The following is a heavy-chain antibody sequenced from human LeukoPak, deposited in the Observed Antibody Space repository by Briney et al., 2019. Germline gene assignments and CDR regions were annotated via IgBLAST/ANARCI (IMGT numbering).Heavy chain of an antibody. J-gene: IGHJ3*02. D-gene: IGHD6-19*01. CDR2: IYSGGST. CDR3: ARDARRLLYSSGWGDDAFDI. V-gene: IGHV3-66*01. Sequence: PGGSLRLSCAASGFTVSSNYMTWVRQAPGKGLEWVSVIYSGGSTYYADSVKGRFTISRDNSKNTLYLQMNSLRAEDTAVYYCARDARRLLYSSGWGDDAFDIWGQGTMVTVSS. CDR1: GFTVSSNY.